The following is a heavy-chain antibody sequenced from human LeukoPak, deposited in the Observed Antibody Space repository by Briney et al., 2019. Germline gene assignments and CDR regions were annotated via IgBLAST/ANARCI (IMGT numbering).Heavy chain of an antibody. CDR2: IIPIFGTA. CDR1: GGTFSSYA. Sequence: ASAKVSCKASGGTFSSYAISWVRQAPGQGLEWMGGIIPIFGTANYAQKFQGRVTITADESTSTAYMELSSLRSEDTAVYYCARDSDYGDYVAHYWGQGTLVTVSS. J-gene: IGHJ4*02. CDR3: ARDSDYGDYVAHY. D-gene: IGHD4-17*01. V-gene: IGHV1-69*13.